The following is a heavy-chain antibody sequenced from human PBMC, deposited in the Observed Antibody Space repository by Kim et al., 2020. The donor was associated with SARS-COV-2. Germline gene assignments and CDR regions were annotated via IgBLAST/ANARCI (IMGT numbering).Heavy chain of an antibody. J-gene: IGHJ4*02. V-gene: IGHV3-64D*09. CDR3: VKDAIYSFDL. CDR2: VGSNGRDI. Sequence: CSAFGFDVSNQGMFWVLQPPGKEMKYVAVVGSNGRDIDYADSVKGRFTISRDNSKNTLYLQMSSLRPEDTAMYYCVKDAIYSFDLWGQGTLAT. CDR1: GFDVSNQG.